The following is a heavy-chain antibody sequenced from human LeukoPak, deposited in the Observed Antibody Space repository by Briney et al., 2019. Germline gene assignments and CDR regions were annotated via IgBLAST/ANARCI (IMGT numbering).Heavy chain of an antibody. CDR2: IRYDGSNK. CDR1: GFTFSSYS. Sequence: GGSLRLSCAASGFTFSSYSMNWVRQAPGKGLECVAFIRYDGSNKNYADSVKGRFTISRDNSKNTLYLQMNSLRAEDTAVYYCAKGGPYDFWSGYYSGPSYFDYWGQGTLVTVSS. V-gene: IGHV3-30*02. J-gene: IGHJ4*02. CDR3: AKGGPYDFWSGYYSGPSYFDY. D-gene: IGHD3-3*01.